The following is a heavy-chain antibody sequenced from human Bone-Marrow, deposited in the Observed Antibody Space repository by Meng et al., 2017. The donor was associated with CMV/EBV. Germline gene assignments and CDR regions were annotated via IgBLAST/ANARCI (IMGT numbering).Heavy chain of an antibody. CDR1: GGTFSSYA. J-gene: IGHJ6*02. Sequence: SVKVSCKASGGTFSSYAINGVRQAPGQGLEWMGGIIPMFSTADYAQKFEGRVTITTDESTSTAYMEVTSLRSEDTAVYFCARAYCSSTTCYNRGYYVKGLDVWGQGTTVTVSS. CDR2: IIPMFSTA. CDR3: ARAYCSSTTCYNRGYYVKGLDV. D-gene: IGHD2-2*02. V-gene: IGHV1-69*05.